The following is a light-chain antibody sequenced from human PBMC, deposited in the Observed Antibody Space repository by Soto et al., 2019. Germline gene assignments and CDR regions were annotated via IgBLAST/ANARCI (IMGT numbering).Light chain of an antibody. CDR1: SSNIGSNI. CDR3: AAWDDSLNGV. J-gene: IGLJ3*02. CDR2: SSN. V-gene: IGLV1-44*01. Sequence: QSVLTQPPSASGTPGQRVTISCSGSSSNIGSNIVNWYQQLPGTAPRLLIYSSNQRPSGVPDRFSGSKSGTSASLVISGLQSEDEADYYCAAWDDSLNGVFGGGTKVTVL.